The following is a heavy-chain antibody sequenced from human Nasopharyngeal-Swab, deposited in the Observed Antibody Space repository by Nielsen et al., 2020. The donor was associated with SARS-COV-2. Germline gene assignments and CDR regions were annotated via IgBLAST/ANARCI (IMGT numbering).Heavy chain of an antibody. CDR1: GFTFSSYA. V-gene: IGHV3-23*01. D-gene: IGHD1-26*01. CDR3: AKGSYYPSYYFDY. Sequence: GESLKISCAASGFTFSSYAMSWVRQAPGKGLEWVSGITASGGKTYYVDSVKGRFTLSRDSSKSTLYLQMSSLRAEDTAVYYCAKGSYYPSYYFDYWGQGALVSVSS. CDR2: ITASGGKT. J-gene: IGHJ4*02.